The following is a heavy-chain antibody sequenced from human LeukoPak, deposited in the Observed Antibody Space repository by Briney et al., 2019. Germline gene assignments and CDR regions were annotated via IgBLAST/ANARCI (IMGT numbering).Heavy chain of an antibody. CDR1: GFTFSTYW. V-gene: IGHV3-74*01. CDR3: ARDLGYSSGPNY. CDR2: INGDGSST. J-gene: IGHJ4*02. Sequence: GGSLRLSCAASGFTFSTYWMHWVRQAPGKGLVWVSRINGDGSSTTYADSVKGRFTISRDNAKNSLYLQMNSLRAEDTAVYYCARDLGYSSGPNYWGQGTRVTVSS. D-gene: IGHD6-19*01.